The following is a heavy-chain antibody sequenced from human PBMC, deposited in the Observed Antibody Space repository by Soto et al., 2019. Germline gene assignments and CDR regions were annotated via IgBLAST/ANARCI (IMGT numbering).Heavy chain of an antibody. CDR2: ISGSDGKT. D-gene: IGHD1-26*01. Sequence: PGGSLRLSCTASGFSFSSYALSWVRQAPGKGLEWVSTISGSDGKTYYADSVKGRFSISRDTSKTTLSLEMTSLRVEDTAVYYCARWSFLDYWGQGTRVTGLL. J-gene: IGHJ4*02. CDR3: ARWSFLDY. V-gene: IGHV3-23*01. CDR1: GFSFSSYA.